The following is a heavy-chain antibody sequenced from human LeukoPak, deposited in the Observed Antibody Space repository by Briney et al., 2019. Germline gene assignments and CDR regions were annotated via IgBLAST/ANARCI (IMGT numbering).Heavy chain of an antibody. D-gene: IGHD3-3*01. J-gene: IGHJ4*02. CDR1: GGSFSGYY. Sequence: PSETLSLTCAVYGGSFSGYYWSWIRQPPGKGLEWIGEINHSGSTNHNPSLKSRVTISVDTPKNQFSLKLSSVTAADTAVYYRARGRNYDFWSGYHTGYYFDYWGQGTLVTVSS. V-gene: IGHV4-34*01. CDR2: INHSGST. CDR3: ARGRNYDFWSGYHTGYYFDY.